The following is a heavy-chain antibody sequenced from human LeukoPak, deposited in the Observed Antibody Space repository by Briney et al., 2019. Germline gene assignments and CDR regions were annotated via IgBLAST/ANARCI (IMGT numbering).Heavy chain of an antibody. CDR3: AKDMGYSSTGALDI. J-gene: IGHJ3*02. V-gene: IGHV3-7*03. D-gene: IGHD6-19*01. CDR1: GFTFSSYW. CDR2: IKQDGSEK. Sequence: GGSLRLSCAASGFTFSSYWMSWVRQAPGKGLEWVANIKQDGSEKYYADSVKGRFTISRDNAKNSLYLQMNSVRAEDMALYYCAKDMGYSSTGALDIWGQGTMVSVSS.